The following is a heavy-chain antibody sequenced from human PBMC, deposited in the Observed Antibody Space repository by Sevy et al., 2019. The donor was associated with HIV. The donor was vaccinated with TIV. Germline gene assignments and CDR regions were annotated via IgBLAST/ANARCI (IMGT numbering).Heavy chain of an antibody. CDR3: ARGLRGYGANFDY. J-gene: IGHJ4*02. Sequence: GGSLRLSCAGSGFTFSSYAMHWVRQAPGKGLEWVAVISYDGSNKYYADSVKGRFTISRDNSKNTLYLQMNSLRAEDTAVYYCARGLRGYGANFDYWGQGTLVTVSS. V-gene: IGHV3-30-3*01. CDR2: ISYDGSNK. D-gene: IGHD4-17*01. CDR1: GFTFSSYA.